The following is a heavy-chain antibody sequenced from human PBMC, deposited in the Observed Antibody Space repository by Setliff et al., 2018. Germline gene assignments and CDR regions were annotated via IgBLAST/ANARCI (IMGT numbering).Heavy chain of an antibody. V-gene: IGHV3-33*08. J-gene: IGHJ4*02. D-gene: IGHD2-15*01. CDR1: GFTFSSYW. Sequence: PGGSLRLSCAASGFTFSSYWMNWVRQAPGKGLEWVAVIWDDGGNKYHADSVKGRFTISRDNSKNTLYLQMNSLRPEDTAVYYCARTCSGSGCYAGLESWGQGTRVTVSS. CDR2: IWDDGGNK. CDR3: ARTCSGSGCYAGLES.